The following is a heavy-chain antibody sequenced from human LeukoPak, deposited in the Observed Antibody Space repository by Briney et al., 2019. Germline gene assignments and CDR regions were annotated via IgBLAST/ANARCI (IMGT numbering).Heavy chain of an antibody. CDR1: GGSISSYY. J-gene: IGHJ4*02. CDR3: ARGIVATMDKYYFDY. D-gene: IGHD5-12*01. V-gene: IGHV4-59*01. CDR2: IYYSGST. Sequence: SETLSLTCTVSGGSISSYYWSWIRQPPGKGLEWIGYIYYSGSTNYNPSLKSRVTISVDTSKNQFSLKLSSVTAADTAVYYCARGIVATMDKYYFDYWGQGTLATVSS.